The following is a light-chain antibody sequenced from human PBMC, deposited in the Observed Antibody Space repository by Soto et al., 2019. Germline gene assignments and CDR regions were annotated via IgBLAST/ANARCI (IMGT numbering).Light chain of an antibody. V-gene: IGKV3-15*01. J-gene: IGKJ2*01. CDR3: QQYDKWYT. CDR2: GAS. CDR1: PSVSSN. Sequence: EIVMTQSPATLSVSPGERATLSCRASPSVSSNLAWYQQKPGQAPRLLIYGASTRATGIPARFSGSGSGTEFALTISSLQSEDFAIYHCQQYDKWYTFGQGTKLEIK.